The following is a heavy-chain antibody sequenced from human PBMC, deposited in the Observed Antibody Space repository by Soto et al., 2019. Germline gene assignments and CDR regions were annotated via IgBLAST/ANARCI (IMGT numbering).Heavy chain of an antibody. V-gene: IGHV4-31*03. J-gene: IGHJ5*02. Sequence: QVQLQESGPGLVKPSQTLSLTCTVSGGSISSGDYYWSWIRQHPGKGLEWIGYIYYSGSTYYNPSLKSRVTISVDTSKHQFSLKLSSVTAADTAVYYCARWWSGSRQGFDPWGQGTLFTVYS. CDR1: GGSISSGDYY. CDR2: IYYSGST. CDR3: ARWWSGSRQGFDP. D-gene: IGHD1-26*01.